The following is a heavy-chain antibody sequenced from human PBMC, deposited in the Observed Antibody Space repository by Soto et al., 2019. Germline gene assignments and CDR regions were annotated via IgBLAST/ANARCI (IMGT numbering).Heavy chain of an antibody. CDR1: GYTFTSYG. D-gene: IGHD2-2*01. CDR3: ARSCTSTSCYAWRGDY. Sequence: QVQLVQSGAEVKKPGASVKVSCKAFGYTFTSYGISWVRQAPGQGLEWMGWISAYNGNTNYAQKLQGRVTMTTDTSTSTADMERRSFRSDDTAVYYCARSCTSTSCYAWRGDYWGQGTLVTVSS. V-gene: IGHV1-18*01. J-gene: IGHJ4*02. CDR2: ISAYNGNT.